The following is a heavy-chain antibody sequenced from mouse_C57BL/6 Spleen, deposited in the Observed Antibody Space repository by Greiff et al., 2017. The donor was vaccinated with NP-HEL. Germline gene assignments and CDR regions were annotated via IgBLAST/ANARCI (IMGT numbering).Heavy chain of an antibody. J-gene: IGHJ4*01. CDR2: FYPGSGSI. Sequence: QVQLQQSGAELVQPGASVKLSCKASGYTFTEYTIHWVKQRSGQGLEWIGWFYPGSGSIKYNEKFKEQATLTADNTTSTVYIELSIVTSETSAVYFCARHEGELLGAMDYWGQGTSVTVSS. CDR3: ARHEGELLGAMDY. D-gene: IGHD1-1*01. V-gene: IGHV1-62-2*01. CDR1: GYTFTEYT.